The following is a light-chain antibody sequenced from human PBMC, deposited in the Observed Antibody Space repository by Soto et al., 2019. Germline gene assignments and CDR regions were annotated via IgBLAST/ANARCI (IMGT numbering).Light chain of an antibody. CDR2: DAS. Sequence: DIQMTQSPSTLSASVGDRVTITCRASQSISSWLAWYQQKPGKAPKILIYDASNLESGVPSRFSGSGSGTEFTLTFSSLQPDDFATYYCQQYNSYSWTFGQGTKVEI. V-gene: IGKV1-5*01. CDR3: QQYNSYSWT. CDR1: QSISSW. J-gene: IGKJ1*01.